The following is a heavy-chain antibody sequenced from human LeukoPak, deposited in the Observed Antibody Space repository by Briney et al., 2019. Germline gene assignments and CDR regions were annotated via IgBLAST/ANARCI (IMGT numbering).Heavy chain of an antibody. Sequence: GGSLRLSGAASGFTCSSYSLNWVRQAPGKGLEWVSSISSTSKFIYYADSVKGRFTISRDNAKNSLYLQLNSLGAEDTAVYYCARAYGSGTYSFDYWGQGTLVTVSS. CDR1: GFTCSSYS. CDR3: ARAYGSGTYSFDY. V-gene: IGHV3-21*01. CDR2: ISSTSKFI. J-gene: IGHJ4*02. D-gene: IGHD3-10*01.